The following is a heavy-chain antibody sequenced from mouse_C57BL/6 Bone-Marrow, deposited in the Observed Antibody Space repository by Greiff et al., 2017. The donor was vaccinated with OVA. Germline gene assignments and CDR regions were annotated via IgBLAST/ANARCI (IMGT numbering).Heavy chain of an antibody. V-gene: IGHV1-85*01. J-gene: IGHJ4*01. CDR1: GYTFTSYD. Sequence: VKPGASVKLSCKASGYTFTSYDINWVKQRPGQGLEWIGGMYPRDGSTKYNEKFKGKATLTVDTSSSTASMDLHSLSSEASAVYFCARFLYDYYAMDYWGQGTSVTVSS. D-gene: IGHD1-3*01. CDR3: ARFLYDYYAMDY. CDR2: MYPRDGST.